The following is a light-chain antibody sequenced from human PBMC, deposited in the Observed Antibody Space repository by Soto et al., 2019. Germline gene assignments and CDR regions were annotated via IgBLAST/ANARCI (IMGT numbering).Light chain of an antibody. CDR1: QSISTC. CDR2: DAS. J-gene: IGKJ3*01. Sequence: ELVLTQAPATLSLSPGERATLSGRASQSISTCLAWYQQQPGQAPRLLIYDASNRATGIPARYSGRGSGADFTLNISSLKTDDFGFYSCQQCIYWPFSFGTRTTVHI. CDR3: QQCIYWPFS. V-gene: IGKV3-11*01.